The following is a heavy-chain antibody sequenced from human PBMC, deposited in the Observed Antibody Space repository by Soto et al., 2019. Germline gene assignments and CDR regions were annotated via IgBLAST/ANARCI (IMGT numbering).Heavy chain of an antibody. V-gene: IGHV3-11*05. CDR2: ISSSSSYT. Sequence: QVQLVESGGGLVKPGGSLRLSCAASGFTFSDYYMSWIRQAPGKGLEWVSYISSSSSYTNYADSVKGRFTISRDNAKNYLYLQMNSLRAEDTAVYYCARGYWSGASCYAGPARIWGQGTMVTVSS. J-gene: IGHJ3*02. D-gene: IGHD2-15*01. CDR3: ARGYWSGASCYAGPARI. CDR1: GFTFSDYY.